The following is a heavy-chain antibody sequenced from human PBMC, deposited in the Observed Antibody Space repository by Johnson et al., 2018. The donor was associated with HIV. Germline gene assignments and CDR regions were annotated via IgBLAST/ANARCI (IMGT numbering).Heavy chain of an antibody. V-gene: IGHV3-7*04. J-gene: IGHJ3*02. CDR1: GFTFSSYW. CDR3: ARGSRYSIASPFDI. D-gene: IGHD6-13*01. CDR2: IKQDGSEK. Sequence: ESGGGLVQPGGSLRLSCAASGFTFSSYWMSWVRQAPGKGLEWVANIKQDGSEKYYVDSVKGRFTISRDNAKNSLYLQMNSLRAEDTAVYYCARGSRYSIASPFDIWGQGTMVTVSS.